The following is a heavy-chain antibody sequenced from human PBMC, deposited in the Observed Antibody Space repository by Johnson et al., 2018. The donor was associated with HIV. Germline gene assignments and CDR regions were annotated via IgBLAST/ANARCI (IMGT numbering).Heavy chain of an antibody. D-gene: IGHD6-13*01. Sequence: QVQLVESGVGVVQPGRSLRLSCAASGFTFSSYGMHWVRQAPGKGLEWVAVIWYDGSNKYYADSVKGRFTISRDNSKNTLYLQMNSLRAEYTAVYYCAREIGYSSSWYLGSGWYPDAFDIWGQGTMVTVSS. CDR3: AREIGYSSSWYLGSGWYPDAFDI. CDR1: GFTFSSYG. CDR2: IWYDGSNK. J-gene: IGHJ3*02. V-gene: IGHV3-30*19.